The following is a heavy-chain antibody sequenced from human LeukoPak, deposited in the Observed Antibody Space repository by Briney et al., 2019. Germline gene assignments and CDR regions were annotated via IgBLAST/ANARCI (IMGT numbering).Heavy chain of an antibody. CDR3: ATADVAVAGTPDY. Sequence: ASVKVSCKVSGYTLTGLSMHWVRQAPGKGLEWMGRFDPEDGETIYAQKFQGRVTMTEDTSTNTAYMELSSLRSEDTAVYYCATADVAVAGTPDYWGQGTLVTVSS. V-gene: IGHV1-24*01. CDR2: FDPEDGET. J-gene: IGHJ4*02. D-gene: IGHD6-19*01. CDR1: GYTLTGLS.